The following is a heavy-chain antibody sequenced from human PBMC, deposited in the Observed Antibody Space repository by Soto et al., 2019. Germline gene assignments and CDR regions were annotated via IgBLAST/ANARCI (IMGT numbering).Heavy chain of an antibody. Sequence: SETLSLTCTVSGGSVSSGDYYWSWIRQPPGKGLEWIGYIYYSGSTYYNPSLKSRVTISVDTSKNQFSLKLSSVTAADTAVYYCSSHEILWFGELLYQNWFDPWGQGTLVTVSS. D-gene: IGHD3-10*01. J-gene: IGHJ5*02. CDR2: IYYSGST. CDR3: SSHEILWFGELLYQNWFDP. CDR1: GGSVSSGDYY. V-gene: IGHV4-30-4*01.